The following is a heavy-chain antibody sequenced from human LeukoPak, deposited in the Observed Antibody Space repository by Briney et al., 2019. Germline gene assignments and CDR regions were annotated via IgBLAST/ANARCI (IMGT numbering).Heavy chain of an antibody. D-gene: IGHD6-6*01. CDR3: ARGSPAARHPSDY. V-gene: IGHV3-48*01. Sequence: GGSLRLSCAASGFTFSSYSMNWVRQAPGKGLEWVSYISSSSSTIYYADSVKGRFTISRDNAKNSLYLQMNSLRAEDTALYYCARGSPAARHPSDYWGQGTLVTVSS. J-gene: IGHJ4*02. CDR1: GFTFSSYS. CDR2: ISSSSSTI.